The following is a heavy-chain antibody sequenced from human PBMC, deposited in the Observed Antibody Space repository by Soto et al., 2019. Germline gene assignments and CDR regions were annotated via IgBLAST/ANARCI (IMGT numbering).Heavy chain of an antibody. J-gene: IGHJ3*02. D-gene: IGHD1-1*01. CDR1: GDIVSSNNVA. V-gene: IGHV6-1*01. CDR3: ARGINSAIDI. CDR2: TYYRSKWYN. Sequence: SQTLSLTCVFSGDIVSSNNVAWNWIRQSPSRGLEWLGRTYYRSKWYNNYAVSVKSRTTINADTSKNQFSLQLASVTPEDTAVYYCARGINSAIDIRGQGTMVTVSS.